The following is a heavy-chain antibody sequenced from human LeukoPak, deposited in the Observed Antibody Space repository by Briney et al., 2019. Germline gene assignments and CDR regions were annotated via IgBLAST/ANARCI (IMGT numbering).Heavy chain of an antibody. CDR1: GFTFGDYA. CDR3: ARDTAGFDY. D-gene: IGHD2-8*02. CDR2: INQDGSEK. V-gene: IGHV3-7*01. Sequence: PGGSLRLSCTASGFTFGDYAMSWFRQAPGKGLEWVANINQDGSEKYYVDSVKGRFTISRDNAKNSLYLQMNSLRAEDTAVYYCARDTAGFDYWGQGTLVTVSS. J-gene: IGHJ4*02.